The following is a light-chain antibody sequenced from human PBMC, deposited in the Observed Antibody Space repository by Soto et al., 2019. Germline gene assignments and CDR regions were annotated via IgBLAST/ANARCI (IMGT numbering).Light chain of an antibody. V-gene: IGKV1-5*01. J-gene: IGKJ4*01. CDR1: QSISSW. CDR2: DAS. Sequence: ESQVTQCPSTLADKMGDRVTITCRASQSISSWLAWYQQKPGKAPKLLIYDASSLESGVPSRFSGSGSGTEFTLTISSLQPDDFATYYCQPYNSYSPLTFGVRIKVDI. CDR3: QPYNSYSPLT.